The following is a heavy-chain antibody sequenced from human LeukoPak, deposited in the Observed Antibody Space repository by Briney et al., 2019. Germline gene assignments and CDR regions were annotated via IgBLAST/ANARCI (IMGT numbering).Heavy chain of an antibody. CDR1: GYSFTDYW. J-gene: IGHJ4*02. Sequence: KVGESLKISCKGSGYSFTDYWIGWVRQLPGKGLKWMGFVYPGDSDTRYSPSFQGRVTISADKSISTAYLQWSSLKASDAAMYYCARGGDGYTGWTGAVIDYWGQGTLVTVSS. CDR2: VYPGDSDT. V-gene: IGHV5-51*01. D-gene: IGHD5-24*01. CDR3: ARGGDGYTGWTGAVIDY.